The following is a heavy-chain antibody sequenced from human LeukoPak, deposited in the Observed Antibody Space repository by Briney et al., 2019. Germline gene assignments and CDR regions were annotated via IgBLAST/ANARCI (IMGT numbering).Heavy chain of an antibody. J-gene: IGHJ5*02. Sequence: GGSLRLSCAASGFTFSSYAMTWVRQAPGKGLEWVSTISGSGRSTYYADSVKGRFTISRDNAKDSLYLQMNSLRAEDTAVYYCARDYSGWSLDPWGQGTLVTVSS. CDR3: ARDYSGWSLDP. V-gene: IGHV3-23*01. CDR2: ISGSGRST. CDR1: GFTFSSYA. D-gene: IGHD5-12*01.